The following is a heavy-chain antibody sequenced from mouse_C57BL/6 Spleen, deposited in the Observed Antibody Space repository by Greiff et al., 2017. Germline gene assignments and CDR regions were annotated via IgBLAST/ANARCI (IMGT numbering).Heavy chain of an antibody. Sequence: VQLQQSGPELVQPGASVKISCKASGYAFSSSWMNWVKQTPGKGLEWIGRIYPGDGDSNSNGKFTGKATLTADKSSSTAYMQLSSLTSEDSAVYVCARLGYGYDAYYLDRWGKGTTLTVSS. CDR2: IYPGDGDS. V-gene: IGHV1-82*01. D-gene: IGHD2-2*01. J-gene: IGHJ2*01. CDR1: GYAFSSSW. CDR3: ARLGYGYDAYYLDR.